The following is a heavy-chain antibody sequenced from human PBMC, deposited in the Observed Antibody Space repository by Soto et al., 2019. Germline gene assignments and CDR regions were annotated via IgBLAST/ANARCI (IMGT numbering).Heavy chain of an antibody. D-gene: IGHD1-26*01. CDR3: VGVAVSGGATLNYYYYMDV. Sequence: ASVKVSCKASGYTFTSYGISWVRQAPGQGLEWMGWISAYNGNTNYAQKLQGRVTMTTDTSTSTAYMELRSLRSDDAAVYYCVGVAVSGGATLNYYYYMDVWGKGTTVTVSS. CDR2: ISAYNGNT. V-gene: IGHV1-18*01. J-gene: IGHJ6*03. CDR1: GYTFTSYG.